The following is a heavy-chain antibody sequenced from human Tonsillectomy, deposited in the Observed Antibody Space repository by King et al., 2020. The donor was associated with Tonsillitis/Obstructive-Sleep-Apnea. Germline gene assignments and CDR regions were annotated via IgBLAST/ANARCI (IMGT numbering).Heavy chain of an antibody. J-gene: IGHJ3*02. D-gene: IGHD3-9*01. Sequence: QLVQSGAEVKKPGSSVEVSLKASGGTFSNYAISWVRQAPGQGLEWMGGIIPIFGTANYAQKFQGRVTITADESTSTAYMELSSLRSEDTAVYYCASSRVLRYFDWLLSAFDIWGQGTMV. CDR1: GGTFSNYA. CDR2: IIPIFGTA. CDR3: ASSRVLRYFDWLLSAFDI. V-gene: IGHV1-69*12.